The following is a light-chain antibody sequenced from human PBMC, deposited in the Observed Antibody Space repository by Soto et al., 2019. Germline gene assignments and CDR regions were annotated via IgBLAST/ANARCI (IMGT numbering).Light chain of an antibody. CDR3: KKRSIYSPP. Sequence: QPACTRSVSQGDSVTITCLASKSISSWLGWYKQTPGKSTKLLIYKESSLESEVPPRFSGSGSGTEFTLTICSLEADDFAPYYCKKRSIYSPPFAQGTRVEIK. J-gene: IGKJ1*01. CDR1: KSISSW. V-gene: IGKV1-5*03. CDR2: KES.